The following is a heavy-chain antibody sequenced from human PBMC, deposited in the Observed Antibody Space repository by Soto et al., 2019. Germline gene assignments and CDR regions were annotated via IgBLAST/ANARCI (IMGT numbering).Heavy chain of an antibody. CDR1: GVTCSSYA. J-gene: IGHJ5*02. V-gene: IGHV3-30-3*01. CDR2: ISYDGINK. CDR3: AREHYYDSSGSVP. D-gene: IGHD3-22*01. Sequence: VGSQRLCWAAAGVTCSSYAMHWVSPAPGKGLEWVAVISYDGINKYYADSVNCRFTISRYNSKNTLYLQMTGLRAEDTAVYYCAREHYYDSSGSVPWGPGSL.